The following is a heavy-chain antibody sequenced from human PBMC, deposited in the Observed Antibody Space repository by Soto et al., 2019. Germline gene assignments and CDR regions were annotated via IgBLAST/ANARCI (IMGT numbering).Heavy chain of an antibody. CDR1: GFTFSSYA. J-gene: IGHJ4*02. Sequence: LRLSCAASGFTFSSYAMHWVRQAPGKGLEWVAVISYDGSNKYYADSVKGRFTISRDNSKNTLYLQMNSLRAEDTAVYYCARYGATNCSSTSCYSYYFDYWGQGTLVTVSS. V-gene: IGHV3-30-3*01. CDR3: ARYGATNCSSTSCYSYYFDY. D-gene: IGHD2-2*01. CDR2: ISYDGSNK.